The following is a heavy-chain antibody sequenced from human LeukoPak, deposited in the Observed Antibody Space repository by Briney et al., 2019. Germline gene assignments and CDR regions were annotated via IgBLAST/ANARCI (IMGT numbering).Heavy chain of an antibody. Sequence: GASVKVSRKASGYTVTGYHKHWVRQAPGQGLEWMGWINPNSGGTNYAQKFQGRVTMTRDTSINTAYMELSRLRSDDTAVYYCAGDMVRGVILRRVLEYLGQGTLVTVSS. V-gene: IGHV1-2*02. D-gene: IGHD3-10*01. CDR3: AGDMVRGVILRRVLEY. CDR1: GYTVTGYH. CDR2: INPNSGGT. J-gene: IGHJ4*02.